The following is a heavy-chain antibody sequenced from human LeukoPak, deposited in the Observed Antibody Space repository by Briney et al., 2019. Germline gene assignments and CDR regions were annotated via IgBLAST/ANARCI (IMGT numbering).Heavy chain of an antibody. CDR1: GYTFTSYD. J-gene: IGHJ4*02. CDR2: MNPNSGNT. Sequence: ASVKVSCKASGYTFTSYDINWVRQATGQGLEWMGWMNPNSGNTGYAQKFQGRVTMTRNTSISTAYMELSSLRAEDTAVYYCVKDRVATIRGLSDYWGQGTLVTVSS. CDR3: VKDRVATIRGLSDY. V-gene: IGHV1-8*01. D-gene: IGHD5-12*01.